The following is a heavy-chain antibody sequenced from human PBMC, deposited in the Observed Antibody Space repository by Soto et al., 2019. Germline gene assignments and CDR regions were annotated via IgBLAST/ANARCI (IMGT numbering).Heavy chain of an antibody. CDR3: PILLRSPYGMDV. V-gene: IGHV4-4*02. CDR1: GGSISSSNW. Sequence: QVQLQEWGPGLVKPSGTLSLTCAVSGGSISSSNWWTWVRQPPGKGLEWIGEIYHSGSTNYNPSLTLRVTLSVAKPNNQFSLTVTSVTAADTAVYYFPILLRSPYGMDVWGQGTPVTVSS. J-gene: IGHJ6*02. D-gene: IGHD3-3*01. CDR2: IYHSGST.